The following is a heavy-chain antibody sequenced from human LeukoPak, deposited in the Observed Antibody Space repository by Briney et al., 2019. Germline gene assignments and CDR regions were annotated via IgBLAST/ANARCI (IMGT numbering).Heavy chain of an antibody. CDR3: ARDLGSSGAYYYYGMDV. CDR2: ISRSSNII. J-gene: IGHJ6*02. V-gene: IGHV3-48*02. CDR1: GFTFSSYE. D-gene: IGHD6-19*01. Sequence: PGGSLRLSCAASGFTFSSYEMNWVRQAPGKGLEWVSYISRSSNIIYYADSVKGRFTISRDNAKNSLYLQMNSLRDEDTAVYYCARDLGSSGAYYYYGMDVWGQGTTVTVSS.